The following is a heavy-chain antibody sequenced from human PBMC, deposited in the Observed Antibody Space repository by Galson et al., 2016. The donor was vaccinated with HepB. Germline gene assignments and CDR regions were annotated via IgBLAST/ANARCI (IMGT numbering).Heavy chain of an antibody. CDR2: IYYSGNT. CDR1: GGSISGSSYF. V-gene: IGHV4-39*01. J-gene: IGHJ4*02. D-gene: IGHD2-2*01. Sequence: SETLSLTCTVSGGSISGSSYFWGWVRQPPGKGLEWIGAIYYSGNTYYNPSLKSRVTISVDTSKNQFSLNVSSVIATDTAVYYCARQCTSSLCYWGQGTLVTVSS. CDR3: ARQCTSSLCY.